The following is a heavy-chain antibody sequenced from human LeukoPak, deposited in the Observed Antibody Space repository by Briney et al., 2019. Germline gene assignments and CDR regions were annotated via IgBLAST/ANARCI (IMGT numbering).Heavy chain of an antibody. CDR1: GGSISSYY. CDR3: ARVGYDFWSGYLHFDY. J-gene: IGHJ4*02. D-gene: IGHD3-3*01. V-gene: IGHV4-59*01. Sequence: PSETLSLTCTVPGGSISSYYWSWIRQPPGKGLEWIGYIYYSGSTNYNPSLKSRVTISVDTSKNQFSLKLSSVTAADTAVYYCARVGYDFWSGYLHFDYWGQGTLVTVSS. CDR2: IYYSGST.